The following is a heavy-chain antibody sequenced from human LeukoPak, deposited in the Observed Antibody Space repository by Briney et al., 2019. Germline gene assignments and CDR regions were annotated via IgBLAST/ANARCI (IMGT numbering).Heavy chain of an antibody. J-gene: IGHJ4*02. V-gene: IGHV3-23*01. Sequence: GGSLRLSCAASGFTFSSYVMNWVRQAPGKGLEWVSTISGGGGSTYYADSVKGRFTISRDNSKNTLYLQVNSLRAEDTAVYYCAKGGKWDVTPFDYWGQGTLVTVSS. CDR1: GFTFSSYV. CDR2: ISGGGGST. D-gene: IGHD1-26*01. CDR3: AKGGKWDVTPFDY.